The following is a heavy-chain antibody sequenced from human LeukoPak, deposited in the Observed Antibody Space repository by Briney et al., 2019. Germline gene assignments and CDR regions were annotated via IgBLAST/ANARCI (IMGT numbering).Heavy chain of an antibody. CDR3: ARSGSRPSGGAFDL. Sequence: SDSLSLTCTVSGASINSYYWSWIRQPPGKGLQWIAYLYYSGSNNFNPSLKSRLTISVDTSKNQFSLKLNSVTAADTAVYYCARSGSRPSGGAFDLWGQGTMVTVSS. CDR1: GASINSYY. D-gene: IGHD1-26*01. CDR2: LYYSGSN. V-gene: IGHV4-59*08. J-gene: IGHJ3*01.